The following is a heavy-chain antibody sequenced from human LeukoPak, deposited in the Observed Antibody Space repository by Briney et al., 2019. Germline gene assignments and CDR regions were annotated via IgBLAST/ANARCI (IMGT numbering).Heavy chain of an antibody. CDR1: GFTFNTYA. J-gene: IGHJ4*02. V-gene: IGHV3-33*01. CDR3: ARVEYYYDSSGSFDY. Sequence: GGSLRLSCAASGFTFNTYAMHWVRQAPGKGLEWVALIWYDGSNRDYADSVKGRFTISRDNAKNTLYLQMNSLRAEDTAVYYCARVEYYYDSSGSFDYWGQGTLVTVSS. CDR2: IWYDGSNR. D-gene: IGHD3-22*01.